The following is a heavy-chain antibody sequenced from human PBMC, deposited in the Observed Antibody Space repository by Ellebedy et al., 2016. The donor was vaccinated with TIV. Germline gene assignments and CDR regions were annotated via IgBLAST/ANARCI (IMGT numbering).Heavy chain of an antibody. V-gene: IGHV3-74*01. D-gene: IGHD6-13*01. CDR1: GFTFSGNY. J-gene: IGHJ4*02. CDR2: ITRDGRST. Sequence: GESLKISCEVSGFTFSGNYMNWVRQAPGKGLIWVARITRDGRSTDYADSVRGRFTISRDNAKNTLYLQMSSLGAEDTAVYYCVREAAVLNTIFFDSWGQGTLVTVSS. CDR3: VREAAVLNTIFFDS.